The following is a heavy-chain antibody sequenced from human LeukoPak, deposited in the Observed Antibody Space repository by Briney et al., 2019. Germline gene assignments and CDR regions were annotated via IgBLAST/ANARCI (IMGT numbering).Heavy chain of an antibody. V-gene: IGHV4-59*01. CDR2: IYYSGST. D-gene: IGHD6-13*01. CDR1: GGSISSYY. Sequence: PSETLSLTCTVSGGSISSYYWSWIRQPPGKGLGWIGYIYYSGSTNYNPSLKSRVTISVDTSKNQFSLKLSSVTAADTAVYYCAAAGISRRFDYWGQGTLVTVSS. J-gene: IGHJ4*02. CDR3: AAAGISRRFDY.